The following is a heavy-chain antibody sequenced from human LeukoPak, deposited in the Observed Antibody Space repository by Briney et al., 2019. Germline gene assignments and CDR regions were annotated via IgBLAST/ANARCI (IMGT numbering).Heavy chain of an antibody. CDR1: GYTFTNYG. J-gene: IGHJ6*03. D-gene: IGHD3-3*01. CDR2: MNPNSGNT. Sequence: ASVKVSCKASGYTFTNYGINWVRQATGQGLEWMGWMNPNSGNTGYAQKFQGRVTITRNTSISTAYMELSSLRSEDTAVYYCARAPVRDFWSGYYIKYYYYYMDVWGKGTTVTVSS. CDR3: ARAPVRDFWSGYYIKYYYYYMDV. V-gene: IGHV1-8*03.